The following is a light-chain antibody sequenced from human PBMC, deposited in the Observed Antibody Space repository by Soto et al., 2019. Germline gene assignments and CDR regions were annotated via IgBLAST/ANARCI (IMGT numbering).Light chain of an antibody. Sequence: QSVLTQPPSGSAAPGQKVTISCSGSSSNIGNNYVSWYQQLPGTAPKLLIYENNKRTSGIPDRFSGSKSGTSATLGITGLPTGDEADYYCGTWDSSLSAGVFGTGTRVTAL. CDR1: SSNIGNNY. CDR2: ENN. CDR3: GTWDSSLSAGV. V-gene: IGLV1-51*02. J-gene: IGLJ1*01.